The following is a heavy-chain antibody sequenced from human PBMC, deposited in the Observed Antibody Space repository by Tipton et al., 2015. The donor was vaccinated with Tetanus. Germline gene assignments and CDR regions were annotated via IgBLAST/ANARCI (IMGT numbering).Heavy chain of an antibody. Sequence: QLVQSGAEVKKPGESLKISCRGSGYNFTHYSIGWVRQMPGKGLEWVGIIDPRDSETFQGHVTISADKSISTAHLRWSSLEASDTAIYYCARLPKHYSASGSTWGQGTQVTVSS. CDR1: GYNFTHYS. D-gene: IGHD3-10*01. CDR2: IDPRDSET. CDR3: ARLPKHYSASGST. J-gene: IGHJ5*02. V-gene: IGHV5-51*01.